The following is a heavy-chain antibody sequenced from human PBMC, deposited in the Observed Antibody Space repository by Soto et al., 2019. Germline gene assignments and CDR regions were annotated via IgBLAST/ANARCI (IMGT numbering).Heavy chain of an antibody. CDR1: GYSFINYA. CDR2: TNIGDGNT. V-gene: IGHV1-3*04. D-gene: IGHD6-13*01. Sequence: GASVKVSCKASGYSFINYAIYWVRQAPGQRLEWMGRTNIGDGNTKYSQRFQGRVTITRDTSASTAYMDLSSLTSDDTAVYYCASGASSSSTLLDDWGQGMLVTVSS. CDR3: ASGASSSSTLLDD. J-gene: IGHJ4*02.